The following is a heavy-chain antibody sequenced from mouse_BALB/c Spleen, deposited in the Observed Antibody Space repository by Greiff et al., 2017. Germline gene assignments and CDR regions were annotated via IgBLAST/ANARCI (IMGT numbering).Heavy chain of an antibody. CDR1: GFTFSSYA. CDR2: ISSGGST. J-gene: IGHJ4*01. V-gene: IGHV5-6-5*01. D-gene: IGHD2-14*01. CDR3: ARDRDYRYEDYAMDY. Sequence: DVKLVESGGGLVKPGGSLKLSCAASGFTFSSYAMSWVRQTPEKRLDWVASISSGGSTYYPDSVKGRFTISRDNARNILYLQMSSLRSEDTAMYYCARDRDYRYEDYAMDYWGQGTSVTVSS.